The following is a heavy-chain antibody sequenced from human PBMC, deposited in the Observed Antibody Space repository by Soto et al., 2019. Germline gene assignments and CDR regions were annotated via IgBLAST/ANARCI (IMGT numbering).Heavy chain of an antibody. CDR3: ARDRQYYHFWSGYQNEGPYDMDV. CDR2: INHSGGT. CDR1: GGCFSDYY. J-gene: IGHJ6*02. Sequence: PSETLSLTGAVYGGCFSDYYLTWIRQTPGKGLECIGEINHSGGTNYNSSLKNRVTISVDTSKSQFSLILYSVTAADTAVYYCARDRQYYHFWSGYQNEGPYDMDVWGQGTTVTVYS. V-gene: IGHV4-34*01. D-gene: IGHD3-3*02.